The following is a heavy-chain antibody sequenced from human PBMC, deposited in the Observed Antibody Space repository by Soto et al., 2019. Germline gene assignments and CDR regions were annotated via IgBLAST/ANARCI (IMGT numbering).Heavy chain of an antibody. CDR2: ISGSGGST. CDR3: AKEKYYGSGNYYYGMDV. Sequence: LRLSCAASGFTFSSYAMSWVRQAPGKGLEWVSAISGSGGSTYYADSVKGRFTVSRDNSKNTLYLQMNSLRAEDTAVYYCAKEKYYGSGNYYYGMDVWGQGTTVTV. D-gene: IGHD3-10*01. V-gene: IGHV3-23*01. J-gene: IGHJ6*02. CDR1: GFTFSSYA.